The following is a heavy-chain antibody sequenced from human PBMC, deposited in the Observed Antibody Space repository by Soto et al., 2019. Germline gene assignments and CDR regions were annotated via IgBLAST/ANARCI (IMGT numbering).Heavy chain of an antibody. J-gene: IGHJ6*02. D-gene: IGHD2-15*01. CDR1: GGSISSGDYY. CDR3: ARESVVAATPTLIYYYGMDV. V-gene: IGHV4-30-4*01. CDR2: IYYSGST. Sequence: SETLSLTCTVSGGSISSGDYYWSWIRQPPGKGLEWIGYIYYSGSTYYNPSLKSRVTISVDTSKNQFSLKLSSVTAADTAVYYCARESVVAATPTLIYYYGMDVWGQGTTVTVSS.